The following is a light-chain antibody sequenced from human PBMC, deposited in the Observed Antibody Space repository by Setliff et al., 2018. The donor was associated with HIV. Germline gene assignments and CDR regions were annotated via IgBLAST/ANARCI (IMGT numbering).Light chain of an antibody. CDR2: DVT. CDR1: SSDVGAYNY. Sequence: QPALTQPRSVSGPPGQSVTFSCTGSSSDVGAYNYVSWYQQHPGKAPKLIIYDVTKRPSGVPDRFSGSKSGDTASLTISGLQSEDEADYYCCSYAGSNTYIFGTGTKVTV. V-gene: IGLV2-11*01. CDR3: CSYAGSNTYI. J-gene: IGLJ1*01.